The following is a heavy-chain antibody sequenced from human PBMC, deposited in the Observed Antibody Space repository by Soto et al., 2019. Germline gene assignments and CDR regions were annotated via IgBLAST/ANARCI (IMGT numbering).Heavy chain of an antibody. CDR3: ARAYGAGSFDF. V-gene: IGHV1-8*01. D-gene: IGHD3-10*01. Sequence: QVQLVQSGAEAKKPGASVKVSCTGSGYTFRSYDIHWVRQATGQGLEWMGWVNPNTGNTGYAQKCQGRVTMTRDMSKSSAYMEVNSLTSEDTAIYYCARAYGAGSFDFWGQGTLVSVSS. CDR2: VNPNTGNT. J-gene: IGHJ5*01. CDR1: GYTFRSYD.